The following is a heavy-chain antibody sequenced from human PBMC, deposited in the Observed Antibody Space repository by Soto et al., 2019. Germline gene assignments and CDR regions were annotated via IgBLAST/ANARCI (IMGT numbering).Heavy chain of an antibody. CDR3: AKEPVGPDWYFDL. CDR1: DFTFSDSS. V-gene: IGHV3-73*01. Sequence: GGSLRLSCAASDFTFSDSSIHWVRQASGKGLEWVGRIRSKTNSYATEYGASVKGRFTISRDDSKKTAYLQMNSLKTEDTAVYNCAKEPVGPDWYFDLWGRGTLVTVS. J-gene: IGHJ2*01. CDR2: IRSKTNSYAT.